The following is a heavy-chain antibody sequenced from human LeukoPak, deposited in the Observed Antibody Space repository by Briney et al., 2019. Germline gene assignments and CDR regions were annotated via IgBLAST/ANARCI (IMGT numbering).Heavy chain of an antibody. CDR1: GYTFTSYY. CDR2: INPSGGST. CDR3: ARAPGGDSIGSLYYYYYYYMDV. D-gene: IGHD3-22*01. Sequence: ASVKVSCKASGYTFTSYYMHWVRQAPGQGLEWMGIINPSGGSTSYAQKFQGRVTMTRDMSTSTVYMELSSLRSEDTAVYYCARAPGGDSIGSLYYYYYYYMDVWGKGTTVTVSS. J-gene: IGHJ6*03. V-gene: IGHV1-46*01.